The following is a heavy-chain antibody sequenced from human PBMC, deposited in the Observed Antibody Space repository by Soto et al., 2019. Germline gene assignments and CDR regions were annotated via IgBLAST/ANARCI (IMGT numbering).Heavy chain of an antibody. CDR2: IIPIFGTA. CDR1: GGTFSSYA. CDR3: AREGPSVVVTEGDDAFDI. J-gene: IGHJ3*02. Sequence: GASVKVSCKASGGTFSSYAISWVRQAPGQGLAWMGGIIPIFGTANYAQKFQGRVTITADKSTSTAYMELSSLRSEDTAVYYCAREGPSVVVTEGDDAFDIWGQGTMVTVSS. D-gene: IGHD2-21*02. V-gene: IGHV1-69*06.